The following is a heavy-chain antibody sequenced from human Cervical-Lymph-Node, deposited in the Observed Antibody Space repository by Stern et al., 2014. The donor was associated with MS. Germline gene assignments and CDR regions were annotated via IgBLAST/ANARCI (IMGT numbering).Heavy chain of an antibody. D-gene: IGHD3-10*01. J-gene: IGHJ5*01. CDR1: GHTFA. Sequence: QVQLVQSGAEVKKPGASVKVSCKASGHTFAVHWVRQAPGQRLEWMGRIITGNGDTNYSQKFQGRVTITSDTFASTAYMELRSLRSEDTAVYYCTSLSGPLDSWGQGTLVTVSS. V-gene: IGHV1-3*04. CDR2: IITGNGDT. CDR3: TSLSGPLDS.